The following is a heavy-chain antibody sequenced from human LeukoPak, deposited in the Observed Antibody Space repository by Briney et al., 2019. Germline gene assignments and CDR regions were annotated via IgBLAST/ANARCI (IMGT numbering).Heavy chain of an antibody. J-gene: IGHJ4*02. CDR1: GGSISSYY. CDR3: ARVGTLRYFDWLPRGTCYFDY. CDR2: IYYSGST. V-gene: IGHV4-59*01. D-gene: IGHD3-9*01. Sequence: SETLSLTCVVSGGSISSYYWSWIRQPPGKGLEWIGYIYYSGSTNYNPSLKSRVTISVDTSKNQFSLKLSSVTAADTAVYYCARVGTLRYFDWLPRGTCYFDYWGQGTLVTVSS.